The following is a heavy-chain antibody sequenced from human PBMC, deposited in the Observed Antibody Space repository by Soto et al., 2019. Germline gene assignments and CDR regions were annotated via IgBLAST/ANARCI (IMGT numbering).Heavy chain of an antibody. J-gene: IGHJ6*02. V-gene: IGHV3-11*01. CDR2: ISSSGSTI. D-gene: IGHD3-3*01. CDR3: ASSYQYYDFWSGPPTGLAV. CDR1: GFTFSDYY. Sequence: GGSLRLSCAASGFTFSDYYMSWIRQAPGKGLEWVSYISSSGSTIYYADSVKGRFTISRDNAKNSLYLQMNSLRAEDTAVYYCASSYQYYDFWSGPPTGLAVWGQGTAVTVSS.